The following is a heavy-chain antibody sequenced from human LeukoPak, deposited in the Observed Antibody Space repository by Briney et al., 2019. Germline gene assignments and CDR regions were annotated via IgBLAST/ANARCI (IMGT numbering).Heavy chain of an antibody. CDR3: AKGNQRACDAFDI. D-gene: IGHD1-14*01. V-gene: IGHV3-23*01. CDR2: ISGGGGDT. J-gene: IGHJ3*02. Sequence: GGSLRLSCAASGFIFSNYAMSWVRQAPGKGLEWVSTISGGGGDTDYADSVKGRFTISRDNSKNTLHLQMNSLRAEDTALYYCAKGNQRACDAFDICGQGTMVTVSS. CDR1: GFIFSNYA.